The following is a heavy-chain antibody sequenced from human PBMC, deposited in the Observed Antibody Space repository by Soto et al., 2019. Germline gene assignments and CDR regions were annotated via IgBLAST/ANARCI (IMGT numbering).Heavy chain of an antibody. Sequence: GGSLRLSCAASGFTVSSNYMSWVRQAPGKGLEWVSVIYSGGSTYYADSVKGRFTISRDNSKNTLYLQMNSLRAEDTAVYYCAGSLCGGDCYPIYYYYYYMEFWGTGTMVTVFS. CDR1: GFTVSSNY. V-gene: IGHV3-66*01. D-gene: IGHD2-21*01. CDR2: IYSGGST. J-gene: IGHJ6*03. CDR3: AGSLCGGDCYPIYYYYYYMEF.